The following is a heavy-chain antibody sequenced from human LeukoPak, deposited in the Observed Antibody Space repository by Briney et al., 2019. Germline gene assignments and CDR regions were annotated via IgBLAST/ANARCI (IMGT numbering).Heavy chain of an antibody. D-gene: IGHD5-24*01. CDR1: GFTFRNYW. CDR2: VKGDGSFT. J-gene: IGHJ4*02. CDR3: VRDGDDYNFDY. V-gene: IGHV3-74*01. Sequence: GGSLRLSCAASGFTFRNYWMHWVRQAPGKGLVWVSRVKGDGSFTDYADSVKGRFAISRDNAKNTLYLQMYSLRAEDTAAYYCVRDGDDYNFDYWGQGSLVTVSS.